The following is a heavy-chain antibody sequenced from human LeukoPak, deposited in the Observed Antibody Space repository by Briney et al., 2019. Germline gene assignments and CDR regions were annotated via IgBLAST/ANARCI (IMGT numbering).Heavy chain of an antibody. V-gene: IGHV3-66*01. J-gene: IGHJ5*02. D-gene: IGHD1-26*01. CDR2: IYSDGTT. CDR3: ARGPIPGKRGRAFNWFDP. CDR1: GFTVSDNY. Sequence: GGSLRLSCAASGFTVSDNYMTWVRQAPGKGLEWISVIYSDGTTYYGDSVKGRFITSRDDSKNTLILEMNSLTAEDTAAYYCARGPIPGKRGRAFNWFDPWGQGTLVTVSS.